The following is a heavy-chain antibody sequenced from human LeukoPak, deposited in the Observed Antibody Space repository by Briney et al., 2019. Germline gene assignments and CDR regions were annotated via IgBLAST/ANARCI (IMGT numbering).Heavy chain of an antibody. CDR2: FIPIFGTA. CDR1: GGTFSSYV. J-gene: IGHJ4*02. Sequence: GASVKVSCKASGGTFSSYVISWVRQAPGQGLEWRGGFIPIFGTANYAQKFQGRVTITADESTSTAYTELSSLRSEDTAVYYCASIYIKVSFNYDFWSTYTRPFDYWGQGTLVTVSS. D-gene: IGHD3-3*01. CDR3: ASIYIKVSFNYDFWSTYTRPFDY. V-gene: IGHV1-69*13.